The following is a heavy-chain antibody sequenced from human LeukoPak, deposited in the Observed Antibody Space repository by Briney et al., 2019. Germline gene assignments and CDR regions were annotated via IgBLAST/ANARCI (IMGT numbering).Heavy chain of an antibody. Sequence: RGSLRLSCAASGFTFSSYSMNWVRQAPGKGLEWVSSISSSSSYIYYADSVKGRFTISRDNAKNSLYLQMNSLRAEDTAVYYCARGGYCSSTSCPEYFQHWGQGTLVTVSS. CDR2: ISSSSSYI. D-gene: IGHD2-2*01. V-gene: IGHV3-21*04. CDR1: GFTFSSYS. J-gene: IGHJ1*01. CDR3: ARGGYCSSTSCPEYFQH.